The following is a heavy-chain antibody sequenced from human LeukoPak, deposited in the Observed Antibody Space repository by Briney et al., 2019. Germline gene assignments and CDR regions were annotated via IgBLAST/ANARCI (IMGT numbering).Heavy chain of an antibody. Sequence: GGSLRLSCAASGFSFSSYAMSWVRQAPGKGPEWVSGISVSGGSTYYADSVKGRFTISRDNSKNTLFLQMNSLRAEDTAVYYCAKGLRYGFDYWGQGTLVTVSS. CDR1: GFSFSSYA. CDR3: AKGLRYGFDY. J-gene: IGHJ4*02. CDR2: ISVSGGST. V-gene: IGHV3-23*01. D-gene: IGHD4-17*01.